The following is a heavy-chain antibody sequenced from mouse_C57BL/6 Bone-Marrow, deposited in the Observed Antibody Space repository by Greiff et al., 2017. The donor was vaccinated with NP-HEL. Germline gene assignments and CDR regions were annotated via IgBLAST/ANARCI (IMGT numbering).Heavy chain of an antibody. D-gene: IGHD2-4*01. CDR1: GFSLTSYG. V-gene: IGHV2-2*01. J-gene: IGHJ4*01. CDR2: IWSGGST. Sequence: VKLMESGPGLVQPSQILSITCTVSGFSLTSYGVHWVRQSPGKGLEWLGVIWSGGSTDYNAAFISRLSISKDNSKSQVFFKMNSLQADGTAIYYCARNPNYDGGVYAMDYWGQGTSVTVSS. CDR3: ARNPNYDGGVYAMDY.